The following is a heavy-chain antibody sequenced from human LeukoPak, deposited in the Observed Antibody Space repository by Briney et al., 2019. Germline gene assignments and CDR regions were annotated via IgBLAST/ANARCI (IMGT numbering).Heavy chain of an antibody. D-gene: IGHD2-2*02. CDR2: FIPIFGTA. CDR3: ARDSSLGCSSTSCYILDY. CDR1: GGTFSSYA. V-gene: IGHV1-69*01. Sequence: SVKVSCKASGGTFSSYAISWVRQAPGQGLEWMGGFIPIFGTANYAQKFQGRVTITADESTSTAYMELSSLRSEDTAVYYCARDSSLGCSSTSCYILDYWGQGTLVTVSS. J-gene: IGHJ4*02.